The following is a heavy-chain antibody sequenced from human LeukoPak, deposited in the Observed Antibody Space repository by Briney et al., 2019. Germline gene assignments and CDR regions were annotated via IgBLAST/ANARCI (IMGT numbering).Heavy chain of an antibody. J-gene: IGHJ4*02. CDR3: ASTRREELFDY. D-gene: IGHD3-10*01. CDR2: IYHSGST. V-gene: IGHV4-4*02. Sequence: SETLSLTCAVSGGSISSSNWWSWVRQPPGKGLEWIGEIYHSGSTNYNPSLKSRVTISVDTSKNQFSLKLSSVTAADTAVYYCASTRREELFDYWGQGTLVTVSS. CDR1: GGSISSSNW.